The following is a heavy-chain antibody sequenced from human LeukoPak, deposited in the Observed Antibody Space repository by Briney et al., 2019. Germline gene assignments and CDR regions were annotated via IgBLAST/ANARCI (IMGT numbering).Heavy chain of an antibody. Sequence: SETLSLTCGVSGFSISSDYSWAWIRQPPGKGLEWIGGIHHSGSTLYNSSLVSRVTISLDASKNQFSLLLTSVTAADTAVYYCARNGFRNFDWLDPWGQGTLVTVSS. CDR3: ARNGFRNFDWLDP. CDR2: IHHSGST. J-gene: IGHJ5*02. V-gene: IGHV4-38-2*01. CDR1: GFSISSDYS. D-gene: IGHD3-3*02.